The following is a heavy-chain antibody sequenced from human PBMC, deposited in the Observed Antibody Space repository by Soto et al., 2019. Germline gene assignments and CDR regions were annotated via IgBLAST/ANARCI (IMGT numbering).Heavy chain of an antibody. D-gene: IGHD6-13*01. V-gene: IGHV1-46*03. CDR1: GYTFTSYY. J-gene: IGHJ5*02. CDR2: INPSGGST. Sequence: ASVKVSCKASGYTFTSYYMHWVRQAPGQWLEWMGIINPSGGSTSYAQKFQGRVTMTRDTSTSTVYMELSSLRSEDTAVYYCARDCFGATIAAAGGPAPENNGSDPGGRGTLVTVSS. CDR3: ARDCFGATIAAAGGPAPENNGSDP.